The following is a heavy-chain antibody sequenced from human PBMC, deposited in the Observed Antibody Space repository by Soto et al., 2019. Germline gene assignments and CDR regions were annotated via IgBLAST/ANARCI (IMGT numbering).Heavy chain of an antibody. CDR2: IYYSGST. CDR1: GGSISGYY. CDR3: ARVGVAPPLGDWFDP. D-gene: IGHD2-15*01. V-gene: IGHV4-59*01. J-gene: IGHJ5*02. Sequence: QVQLQESGPGLVKPSETLSLTCTVSGGSISGYYWTWIRQPPGKGLEWIGYIYYSGSTNYNPSLTSRVTIXXDXSXXHFSLKLSSVTAADTAVYYCARVGVAPPLGDWFDPWGQGTLVTVSS.